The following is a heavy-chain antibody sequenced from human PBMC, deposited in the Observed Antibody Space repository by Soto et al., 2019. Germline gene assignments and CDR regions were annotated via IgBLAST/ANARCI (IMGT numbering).Heavy chain of an antibody. Sequence: PGGSLRLSCGASGFAFGSYWMGWVRQAPVKGLEWVAYINQGGSETYYVDSVRGRFTVSRDNARNSLDLQMNSLRADDTAVYYCARGSLYSSVWLNWFDPWGRGTPVTVSS. J-gene: IGHJ5*02. CDR2: INQGGSET. CDR3: ARGSLYSSVWLNWFDP. D-gene: IGHD6-19*01. V-gene: IGHV3-7*03. CDR1: GFAFGSYW.